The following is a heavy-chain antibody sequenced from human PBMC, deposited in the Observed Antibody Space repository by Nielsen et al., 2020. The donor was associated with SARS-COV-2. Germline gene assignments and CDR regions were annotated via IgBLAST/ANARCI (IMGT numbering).Heavy chain of an antibody. D-gene: IGHD3-22*01. CDR1: GGSISSYY. CDR3: ARLYYDSSGRPYCFDY. Sequence: SETLSLTCTVSGGSISSYYWSWIRQPPGKGLEWIGYIYYSGSTNYNPSLKSRVTISVDTSKNQFSLKLSSVTAADTAVYYCARLYYDSSGRPYCFDYWGQGTLVTVSS. J-gene: IGHJ4*02. CDR2: IYYSGST. V-gene: IGHV4-59*12.